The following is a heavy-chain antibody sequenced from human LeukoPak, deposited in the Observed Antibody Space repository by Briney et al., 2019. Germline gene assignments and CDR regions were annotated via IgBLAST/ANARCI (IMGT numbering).Heavy chain of an antibody. V-gene: IGHV3-48*03. CDR1: GFTFSSYE. CDR3: ARMWGEENDAFDI. J-gene: IGHJ3*02. D-gene: IGHD3-10*01. CDR2: ISSSGDTI. Sequence: PGGSLRLSCAASGFTFSSYEMNWVRQAPGKGLEWVSYISSSGDTIYYADSVKGRFTISRDNAKNSLYLQMNSLRAEDTAVYYCARMWGEENDAFDIWGQGTMVTVSS.